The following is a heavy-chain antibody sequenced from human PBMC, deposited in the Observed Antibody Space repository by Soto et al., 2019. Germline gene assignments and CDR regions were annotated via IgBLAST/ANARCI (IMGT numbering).Heavy chain of an antibody. CDR2: ISDDGTTT. V-gene: IGHV3-74*01. CDR3: TRGPRADSSRTGAH. D-gene: IGHD2-15*01. Sequence: PGESLKSSCAVSGFNVSMYWKPCVRQVAGQIPVWFSRISDDGTTTNYADSVRGRFTISRDNSKNTLYLQMYNLKPDDTAIYYCTRGPRADSSRTGAHWGQG. J-gene: IGHJ4*02. CDR1: GFNVSMYW.